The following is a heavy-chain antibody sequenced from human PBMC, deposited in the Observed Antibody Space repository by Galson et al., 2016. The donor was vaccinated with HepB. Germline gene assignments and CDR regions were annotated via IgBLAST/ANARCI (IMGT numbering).Heavy chain of an antibody. D-gene: IGHD5-12*01. V-gene: IGHV6-1*01. CDR2: PYYRSKWYN. CDR1: GDSVSSNSAT. Sequence: CAISGDSVSSNSATWNWIRQSPSRGLEWLGRPYYRSKWYNDYALSVKSRITINPDTSKNQFSLQLNSGTPDDTAVYYCAGVRSGYSGYANPYYYGMDVWGQGTTVTVSS. J-gene: IGHJ6*02. CDR3: AGVRSGYSGYANPYYYGMDV.